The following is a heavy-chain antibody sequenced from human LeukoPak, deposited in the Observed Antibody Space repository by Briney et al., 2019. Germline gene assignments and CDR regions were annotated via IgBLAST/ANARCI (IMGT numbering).Heavy chain of an antibody. CDR3: TAPGGSQGVDH. D-gene: IGHD3-10*01. J-gene: IGHJ4*02. CDR2: ISSDGTST. Sequence: PGESLRLSCAASGFTFSSHWMHWVRQAPGKGLEWLSRISSDGTSTTYGDSVKGRFSISRDNAKTMLFLQMNSLRAEDTAVYYCTAPGGSQGVDHWGKGTRVTVSS. CDR1: GFTFSSHW. V-gene: IGHV3-74*01.